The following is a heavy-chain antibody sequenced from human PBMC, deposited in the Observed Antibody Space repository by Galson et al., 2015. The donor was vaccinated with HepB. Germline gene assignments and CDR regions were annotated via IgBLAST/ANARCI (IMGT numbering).Heavy chain of an antibody. D-gene: IGHD3-10*01. CDR1: GFTFDDYA. CDR2: ISWNSGSI. CDR3: AKDQLEQVYGMDV. V-gene: IGHV3-9*01. Sequence: SLRLSCAASGFTFDDYAMHWVRQAPGKGLEWVSGISWNSGSIGYADSVKGRFTISRDNAKNSLYLQMNSLRAEDTALYYCAKDQLEQVYGMDVWGQGTTVTVSS. J-gene: IGHJ6*02.